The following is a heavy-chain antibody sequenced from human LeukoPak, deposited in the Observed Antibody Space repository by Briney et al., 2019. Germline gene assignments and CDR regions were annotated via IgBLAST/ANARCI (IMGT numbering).Heavy chain of an antibody. V-gene: IGHV1-2*02. J-gene: IGHJ5*02. CDR3: ALVTSGNWWFDP. CDR2: INPDTGVT. Sequence: ASVKVSCKTSEHIFTIYHIHWVRQAPGQGLEWMAWINPDTGVTKYAQDLQGRVTVARDTSLTTTYMELSTLTSDDTAVYYCALVTSGNWWFDPWGPGTLITVSS. CDR1: EHIFTIYH. D-gene: IGHD2-21*02.